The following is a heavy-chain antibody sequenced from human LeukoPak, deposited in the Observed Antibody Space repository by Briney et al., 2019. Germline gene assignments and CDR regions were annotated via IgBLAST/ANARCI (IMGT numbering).Heavy chain of an antibody. Sequence: ASVKVSCKASGGTFSSYAISWVRQAPGQGLEWMGGFDPEDGETIYAQKFQGRVTMTEDTSTDTAYMELSSLRSEDTAVYYCATGPRGQLLFPYYYYYYMDVWGKGTTVTVSS. CDR3: ATGPRGQLLFPYYYYYYMDV. D-gene: IGHD2-2*01. J-gene: IGHJ6*03. CDR2: FDPEDGET. CDR1: GGTFSSYA. V-gene: IGHV1-24*01.